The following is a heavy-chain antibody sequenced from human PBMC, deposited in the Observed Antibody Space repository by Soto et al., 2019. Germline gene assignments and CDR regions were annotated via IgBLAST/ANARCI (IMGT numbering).Heavy chain of an antibody. V-gene: IGHV3-7*01. CDR3: ARNGGSYGDYRSRYYYYMDV. Sequence: GGSLRLSCAASGFTFSSYWMSWVRQAPGKGLEWVANIKQDGSEKYYVDSVKGRFTISRDNAKNSLYLQMNSLRAEDTAVYYCARNGGSYGDYRSRYYYYMDVWGKGTTVTVSS. CDR2: IKQDGSEK. CDR1: GFTFSSYW. J-gene: IGHJ6*03. D-gene: IGHD4-17*01.